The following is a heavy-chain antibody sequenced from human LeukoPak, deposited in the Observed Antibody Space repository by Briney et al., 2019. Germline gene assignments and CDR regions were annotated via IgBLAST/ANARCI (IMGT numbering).Heavy chain of an antibody. D-gene: IGHD3-9*01. J-gene: IGHJ4*02. V-gene: IGHV4-39*07. Sequence: SETLSLTCTVSGGSISSSSYYWGWIRQPPGKGLEWIGSIYYSGSTYYNPSLKSRVTISVDTSKNQFSLKLSSVTAADTAVYYCARVGPTYYDILTGYYKGAFDYWGQGTLVTVSS. CDR1: GGSISSSSYY. CDR3: ARVGPTYYDILTGYYKGAFDY. CDR2: IYYSGST.